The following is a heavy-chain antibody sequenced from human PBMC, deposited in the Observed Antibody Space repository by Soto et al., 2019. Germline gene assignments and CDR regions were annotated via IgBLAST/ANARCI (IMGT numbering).Heavy chain of an antibody. V-gene: IGHV1-18*01. J-gene: IGHJ5*02. D-gene: IGHD1-26*01. CDR1: GYTFTSYG. CDR2: ITAYNYNT. Sequence: QVQLVQSGAEVKKPGASVKVSCKASGYTFTSYGLSWVRQAPGQGLEWMGRITAYNYNTNYAQKLQGRVTMTTDTSTSTPYMELRSLRSDDTAVYYCARAVGALGHWFDPWGQGTLVTVSS. CDR3: ARAVGALGHWFDP.